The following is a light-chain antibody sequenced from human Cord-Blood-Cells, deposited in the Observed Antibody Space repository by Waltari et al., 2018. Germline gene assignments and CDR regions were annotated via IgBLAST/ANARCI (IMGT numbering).Light chain of an antibody. Sequence: QSALTQPPSASGSPGQSVTISCTGTRSDVGGSNYVSWYQQHPGKAPKLMIYEVSKRPSGVPDRFSGSKSGNTASLTVSGLQAEDEADYYCSSYAGSNKSVVFGGGTKLTVL. J-gene: IGLJ2*01. CDR2: EVS. V-gene: IGLV2-8*01. CDR1: RSDVGGSNY. CDR3: SSYAGSNKSVV.